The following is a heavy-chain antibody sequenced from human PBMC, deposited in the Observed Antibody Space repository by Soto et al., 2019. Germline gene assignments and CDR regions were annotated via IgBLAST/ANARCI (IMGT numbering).Heavy chain of an antibody. CDR3: AKTGPYCGGDCSRYFYGLDV. Sequence: LRLSCGASGFAFRTYAMAWVRQAPGKGLEWVSGIWGSGDRTFYADSVKGRFTISRDNSRNTLYLQMYSLTAEDTALYYCAKTGPYCGGDCSRYFYGLDVWGQGTTVTVSS. CDR1: GFAFRTYA. V-gene: IGHV3-23*01. CDR2: IWGSGDRT. J-gene: IGHJ6*02. D-gene: IGHD2-21*02.